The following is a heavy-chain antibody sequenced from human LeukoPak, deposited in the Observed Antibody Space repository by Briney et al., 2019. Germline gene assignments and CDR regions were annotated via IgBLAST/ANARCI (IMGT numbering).Heavy chain of an antibody. V-gene: IGHV3-15*01. CDR3: TPSIAVAGSLDY. J-gene: IGHJ4*02. Sequence: GGSLRLSCAASGFTFSNVWMSWVRQAPGKGLEWVGRIKSKTDGGTTDYAAPVKGRFTISRDGSKNTLNLQMNSLKTEDTAVYYCTPSIAVAGSLDYWGQGTLVTVSS. CDR2: IKSKTDGGTT. D-gene: IGHD6-19*01. CDR1: GFTFSNVW.